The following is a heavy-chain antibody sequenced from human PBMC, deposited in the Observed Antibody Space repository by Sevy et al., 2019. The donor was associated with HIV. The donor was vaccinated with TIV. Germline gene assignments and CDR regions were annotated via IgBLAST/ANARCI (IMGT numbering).Heavy chain of an antibody. D-gene: IGHD6-19*01. CDR3: ARGGIAVAPLGAFDI. Sequence: ASVKVSCKASGYTFTSYYMHWVRQAPGQGLEWMEIINPSGGSTSYAQKFQGRVTMTRDTSTSTVYMELSSLRSEDTAVHYCARGGIAVAPLGAFDIWGQGTMVTVSS. CDR1: GYTFTSYY. V-gene: IGHV1-46*01. J-gene: IGHJ3*02. CDR2: INPSGGST.